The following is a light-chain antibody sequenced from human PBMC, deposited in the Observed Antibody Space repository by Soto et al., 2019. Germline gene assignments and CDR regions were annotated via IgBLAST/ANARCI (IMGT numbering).Light chain of an antibody. J-gene: IGKJ5*01. V-gene: IGKV3-20*01. CDR2: GAS. CDR3: QQYDSSPIT. CDR1: QSVSSSY. Sequence: EIVLTQSPGTLSLSPGERATLSCRASQSVSSSYLAWYQQKPGQAPRLLIYGASSRATGIPDRFSGSGSGTDFTLTISRLEPEDFAVYYCQQYDSSPITFCQGTRLEIK.